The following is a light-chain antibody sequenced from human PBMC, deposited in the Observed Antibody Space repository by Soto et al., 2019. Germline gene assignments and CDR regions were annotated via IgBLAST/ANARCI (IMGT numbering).Light chain of an antibody. J-gene: IGKJ1*01. CDR2: GAS. CDR3: QQDNNWPPWT. CDR1: QSVSSN. Sequence: EVVLTLSPATLSLSPWERAPLSCRAIQSVSSNLAWYQQLPGLAPSLLISGASTRATGIPVRFSDSESETEFPLTIRSLQSEEFAVYYCQQDNNWPPWTFGQGTKVDI. V-gene: IGKV3-15*01.